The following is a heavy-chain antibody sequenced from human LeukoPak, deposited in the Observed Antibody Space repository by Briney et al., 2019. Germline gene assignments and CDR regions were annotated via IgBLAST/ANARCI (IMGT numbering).Heavy chain of an antibody. V-gene: IGHV4-38-2*02. CDR2: IYHSGST. CDR3: AGTYDRGHNWFDP. Sequence: SPSETLSLTCTVSGYYISSGYYWAWIRQPPGKGLQWIGGIYHSGSTYYNPSLKSRVTISVDTSKNQFSLKLSSVTAADTAVYYCAGTYDRGHNWFDPWGQGTLVTVSS. CDR1: GYYISSGYY. J-gene: IGHJ5*02. D-gene: IGHD3-9*01.